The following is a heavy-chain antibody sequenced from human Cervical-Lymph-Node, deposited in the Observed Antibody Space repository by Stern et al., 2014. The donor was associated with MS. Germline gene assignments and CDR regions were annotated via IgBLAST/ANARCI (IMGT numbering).Heavy chain of an antibody. CDR3: TRRAVSDAFDI. J-gene: IGHJ3*02. Sequence: QVQLQQSGPGLVKPPETLSLTCTVSGGSISTYYWSWIRQTPGKGLEWIGYIYYSGSTSYNPSLRSRVTISLDTSKSQFSLKLTSVTAADTAVYYCTRRAVSDAFDIWGQGTMVTVSS. CDR2: IYYSGST. CDR1: GGSISTYY. V-gene: IGHV4-59*08. D-gene: IGHD5/OR15-5a*01.